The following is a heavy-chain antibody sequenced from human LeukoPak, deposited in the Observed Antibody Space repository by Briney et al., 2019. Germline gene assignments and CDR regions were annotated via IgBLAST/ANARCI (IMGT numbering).Heavy chain of an antibody. V-gene: IGHV3-30-3*01. CDR3: ARDPARYSVVPAAIGY. D-gene: IGHD2-2*01. J-gene: IGHJ4*02. Sequence: GGSLRLSCAASGFTFSSYAMHWVRQAPGKGLEWVAVISYDGSNKYYADSVKGRFTISRDNSKNTLYLQMNSLRAEDTAVYYFARDPARYSVVPAAIGYWGQGTLVTVSS. CDR2: ISYDGSNK. CDR1: GFTFSSYA.